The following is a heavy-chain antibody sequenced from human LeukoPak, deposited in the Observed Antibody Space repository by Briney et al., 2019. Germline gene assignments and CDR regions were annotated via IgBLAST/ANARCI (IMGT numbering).Heavy chain of an antibody. J-gene: IGHJ4*02. D-gene: IGHD6-19*01. Sequence: PGGSLKLSCAASGFTFSGSAMHWVRQASGKGLEWVGRIRSKANSYATAYAASVKGRFTISRDDSKNTAYLQMNSLKTEDTAVYYCTTDLQWVGGSYWGQGTLVTVSS. CDR2: IRSKANSYAT. CDR1: GFTFSGSA. CDR3: TTDLQWVGGSY. V-gene: IGHV3-73*01.